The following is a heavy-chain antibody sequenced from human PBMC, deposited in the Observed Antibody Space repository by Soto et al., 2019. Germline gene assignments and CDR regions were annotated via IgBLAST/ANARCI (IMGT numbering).Heavy chain of an antibody. D-gene: IGHD6-6*01. V-gene: IGHV4-59*01. CDR1: GGSISSYY. Sequence: SETLSLTCTVSGGSISSYYWSWIRQPPGKGLEWIGYIYYSGSTNYNPSLKSRVTISVDTSKNQFSLKLSSVTAADTAVYYCARELKAYSSYNWFDPWGQGTLVTVSS. CDR3: ARELKAYSSYNWFDP. J-gene: IGHJ5*02. CDR2: IYYSGST.